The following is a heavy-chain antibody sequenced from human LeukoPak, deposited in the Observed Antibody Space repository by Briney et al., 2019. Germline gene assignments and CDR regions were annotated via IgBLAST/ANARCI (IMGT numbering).Heavy chain of an antibody. D-gene: IGHD3-16*01. V-gene: IGHV4-39*07. CDR1: NASISSNTYY. CDR2: INYRGST. Sequence: PSETLSLTCTVSNASISSNTYYRAWIRQPPGKGLEYIGSINYRGSTYYNPSLKSRVTLSVDTSKNQFSLKLNSVTAADTAVYYCATYKYDYVWGNQHFDYGGQGTLVAVSS. CDR3: ATYKYDYVWGNQHFDY. J-gene: IGHJ4*02.